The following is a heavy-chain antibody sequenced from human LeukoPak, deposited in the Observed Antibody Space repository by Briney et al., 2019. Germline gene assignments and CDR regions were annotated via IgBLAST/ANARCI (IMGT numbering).Heavy chain of an antibody. D-gene: IGHD1-14*01. V-gene: IGHV1-69*13. J-gene: IGHJ6*02. Sequence: SVKVSCKASGGTFSSYAISWVRQAPGQGLEWMGGIIPIFGTAIYAQKFQGRVTITADESTSTAYMELSSLRSEDTAVYYCAEGSWTPENGMDVWGQGTTVTVSS. CDR2: IIPIFGTA. CDR1: GGTFSSYA. CDR3: AEGSWTPENGMDV.